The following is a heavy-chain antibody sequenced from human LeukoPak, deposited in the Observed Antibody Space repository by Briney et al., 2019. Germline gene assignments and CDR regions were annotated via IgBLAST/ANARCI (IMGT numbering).Heavy chain of an antibody. V-gene: IGHV3-20*04. CDR3: ARGKTSQNIVTRRTYNWFDP. Sequence: PGGSLRLSCAASGFTFDDYGMSWVRQAPGKGLEWVSGINWNGGSTGYADSVKGRSTISRDNAKNSLYLQMKSLRVEDTAVYYCARGKTSQNIVTRRTYNWFDPWGQGTLVTVSS. J-gene: IGHJ5*02. CDR1: GFTFDDYG. D-gene: IGHD2/OR15-2a*01. CDR2: INWNGGST.